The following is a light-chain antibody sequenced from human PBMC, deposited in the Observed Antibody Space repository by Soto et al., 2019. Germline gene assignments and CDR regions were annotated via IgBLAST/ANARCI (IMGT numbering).Light chain of an antibody. CDR3: QQYNKWPLT. J-gene: IGKJ4*01. CDR2: GAS. CDR1: QSVYST. V-gene: IGKV3-15*01. Sequence: EIVMTLSPATLSVSPGERATLSCRASQSVYSTLAWYQQKPGQAPRLLIYGASTRATGIPARFSGTGSATEFTLTISSLQSEDSAVYYCQQYNKWPLTFGGGTKVEIK.